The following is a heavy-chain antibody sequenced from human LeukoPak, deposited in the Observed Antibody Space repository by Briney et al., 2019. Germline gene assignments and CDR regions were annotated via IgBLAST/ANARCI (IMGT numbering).Heavy chain of an antibody. CDR1: GGTFSSYA. CDR3: ARYYDILTGYYYFDY. Sequence: ASVKVSCKASGGTFSSYAISWVRQAPGQGLEWMGWISAYNGNTNSARKLQGRVTMTTDTSTSTAYMELRSLRSDDTAVYYCARYYDILTGYYYFDYWGQGTLVTVSS. V-gene: IGHV1-18*01. J-gene: IGHJ4*02. D-gene: IGHD3-9*01. CDR2: ISAYNGNT.